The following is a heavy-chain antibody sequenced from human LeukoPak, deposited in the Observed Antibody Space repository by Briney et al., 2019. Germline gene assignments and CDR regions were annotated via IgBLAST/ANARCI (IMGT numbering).Heavy chain of an antibody. CDR3: ARGRIDILTSYDYYGMDV. D-gene: IGHD3-9*01. V-gene: IGHV3-33*01. CDR2: IWYDGSNK. J-gene: IGHJ6*02. CDR1: GFTFSSYG. Sequence: GGSLRLSCAASGFTFSSYGMHWVRQAPGKGLEWVAVIWYDGSNKYYADPVKGRFTISRDNSKNTLYLQMNSLRAEDTAVYYCARGRIDILTSYDYYGMDVWGQGTTVTVSS.